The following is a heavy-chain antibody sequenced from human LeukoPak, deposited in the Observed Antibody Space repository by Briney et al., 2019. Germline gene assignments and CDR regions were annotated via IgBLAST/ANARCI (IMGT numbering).Heavy chain of an antibody. CDR1: GYTFTSYD. V-gene: IGHV1-8*01. CDR3: ARVGSSGYYYQYNWFDP. J-gene: IGHJ5*02. D-gene: IGHD3-22*01. CDR2: MNPNSGNT. Sequence: RASVKVSCKASGYTFTSYDINWVRQATGQGLEWMGWMNPNSGNTGYAQKFQGRVTMTRNTSISTAYMELSSLRSEDTAVYYCARVGSSGYYYQYNWFDPWGQGTLVTVSS.